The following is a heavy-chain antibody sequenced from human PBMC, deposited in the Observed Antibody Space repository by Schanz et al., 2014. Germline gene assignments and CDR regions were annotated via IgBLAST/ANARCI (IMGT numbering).Heavy chain of an antibody. CDR2: ISNDGSIK. Sequence: VQLVESGGGLVKPGGSLRLSCAASGFTFSSYSMNWVRQAPGKGLEWVALISNDGSIKYYADSVEGRFTISRDNSRNTLYLQMNSLRTEDTAVYYCARGTDWSLHYWGQGALVTVSS. J-gene: IGHJ4*02. CDR1: GFTFSSYS. CDR3: ARGTDWSLHY. V-gene: IGHV3-30*03. D-gene: IGHD1-1*01.